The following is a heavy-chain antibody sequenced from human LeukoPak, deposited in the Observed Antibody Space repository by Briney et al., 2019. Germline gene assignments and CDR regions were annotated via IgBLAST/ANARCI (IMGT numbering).Heavy chain of an antibody. Sequence: ASVKVSCKASGYTFTGYYMHWVRQAPGQGLEWMGWINPNSGATDYAQRFQGRVTMTRDTSISTAYMELYRLTSDDTAVYYCSRVDQSFYGSGSATAPFNYWGQGTLVTVSS. D-gene: IGHD3-10*01. CDR2: INPNSGAT. CDR1: GYTFTGYY. CDR3: SRVDQSFYGSGSATAPFNY. V-gene: IGHV1-2*02. J-gene: IGHJ4*02.